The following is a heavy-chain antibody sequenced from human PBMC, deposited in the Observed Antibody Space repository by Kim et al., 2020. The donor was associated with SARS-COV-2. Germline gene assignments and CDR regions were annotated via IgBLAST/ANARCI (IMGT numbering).Heavy chain of an antibody. J-gene: IGHJ4*02. CDR3: AKHWGSGTYYNYFDY. D-gene: IGHD3-10*01. Sequence: GGSLRLSCAGSGFIFSNYAVSWVRQAPGKGLEWVSAISGSGDRTFYTDFVRGRVTISRDNSKNTVYLQLNGLRVEDAAVYYCAKHWGSGTYYNYFDYWGQGSLVTVSS. CDR2: ISGSGDRT. V-gene: IGHV3-23*01. CDR1: GFIFSNYA.